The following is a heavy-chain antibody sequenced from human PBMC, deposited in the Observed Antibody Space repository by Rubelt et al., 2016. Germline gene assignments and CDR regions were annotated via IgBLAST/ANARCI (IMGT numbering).Heavy chain of an antibody. J-gene: IGHJ4*02. V-gene: IGHV4-34*01. CDR1: GGSFSGYY. CDR2: INHGGST. CDR3: ARSSCYDYVYDY. D-gene: IGHD5-12*01. Sequence: QVQLKQWGAGLLKPSETLSVTCAVYGGSFSGYYWTWIRQPPGQGLEWIGEINHGGSTNHTPSLKSRVTIAVDTSKNQSHLKLRSGTAEDTAIYDCARSSCYDYVYDYWGQGTLVTVSS.